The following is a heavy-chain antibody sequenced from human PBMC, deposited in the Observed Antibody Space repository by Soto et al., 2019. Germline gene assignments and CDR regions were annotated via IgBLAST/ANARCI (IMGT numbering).Heavy chain of an antibody. D-gene: IGHD2-21*01. CDR3: ARGEGGPRWGSIDY. CDR2: INPNSGGT. V-gene: IGHV1-2*04. Sequence: ASVKVSCKASGYTFTSYAMHWVRQAPGQRLEWMGWINPNSGGTNYAQKFQGWVTMTRDTSISTAYMELSRLRSDDTAVYYCARGEGGPRWGSIDYWGQGTLVTVSS. J-gene: IGHJ4*02. CDR1: GYTFTSYA.